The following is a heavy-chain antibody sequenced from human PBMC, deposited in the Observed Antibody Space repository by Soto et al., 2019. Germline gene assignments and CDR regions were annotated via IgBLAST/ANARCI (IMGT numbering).Heavy chain of an antibody. D-gene: IGHD2-2*01. V-gene: IGHV4-59*01. CDR3: ARWVVVVPAARGWFDP. Sequence: PSETLSLTCTVSGGSISSYYWSWIRQPPWKGLEWIGYIYYSGSTNYNPSLKSRVTISVDTSKNQFSLKLSSVTAADTAVYYCARWVVVVPAARGWFDPWGQGTLVTVSS. CDR2: IYYSGST. CDR1: GGSISSYY. J-gene: IGHJ5*02.